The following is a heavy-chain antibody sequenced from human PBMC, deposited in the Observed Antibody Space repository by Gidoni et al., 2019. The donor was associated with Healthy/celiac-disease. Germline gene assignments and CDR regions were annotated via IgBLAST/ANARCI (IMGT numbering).Heavy chain of an antibody. CDR2: IKSKTDGGTT. D-gene: IGHD3-22*01. V-gene: IGHV3-15*01. CDR1: GFTFSTAW. Sequence: EVQLVESGGGLVKPGGSLRLSCAASGFTFSTAWMSWVRQAPGKGLEWVGRIKSKTDGGTTDYAAPVKGRFTISRDDSKNTLYLQMNSLKTEDTAVYYCTTSGLMDDSSAFDIWGQGTMVTVSS. CDR3: TTSGLMDDSSAFDI. J-gene: IGHJ3*02.